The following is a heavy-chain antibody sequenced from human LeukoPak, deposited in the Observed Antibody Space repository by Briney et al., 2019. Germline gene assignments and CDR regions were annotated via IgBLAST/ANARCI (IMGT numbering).Heavy chain of an antibody. D-gene: IGHD4-17*01. J-gene: IGHJ4*02. CDR2: VYSSGDANG. CDR1: GASTSSYF. CDR3: ARVRSHDVYFDP. V-gene: IGHV4-59*01. Sequence: SETLSLTCTVSGASTSSYFWSWIRQPPGKGLEWIGRVYSSGDANGNYNPSLRSRMTISVDPSKNQFSLELRSVTAADTAVYYCARVRSHDVYFDPWGPGTLVTVSS.